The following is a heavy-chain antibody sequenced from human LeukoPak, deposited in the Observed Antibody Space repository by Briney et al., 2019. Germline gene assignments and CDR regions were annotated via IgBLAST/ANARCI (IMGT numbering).Heavy chain of an antibody. CDR1: GYTFTSYN. V-gene: IGHV1-8*03. D-gene: IGHD4-17*01. J-gene: IGHJ5*02. Sequence: ASVKVSCKASGYTFTSYNINWVRQATGQGLEWMGWMNPNSGNTGYAQNFQGRVTITRNTSINTAYMELSSLRSEDAAVYYCARTYGDTNWFDPWGQGTLVTVSS. CDR3: ARTYGDTNWFDP. CDR2: MNPNSGNT.